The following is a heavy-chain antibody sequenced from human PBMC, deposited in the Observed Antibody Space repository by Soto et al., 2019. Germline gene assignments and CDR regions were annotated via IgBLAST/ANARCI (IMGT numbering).Heavy chain of an antibody. J-gene: IGHJ4*02. V-gene: IGHV1-46*03. CDR1: GYTFTRYY. CDR3: ARFYCSGGSCYGRDYFDY. D-gene: IGHD2-15*01. CDR2: INPSGGST. Sequence: GASVKVSCKASGYTFTRYYMHWVRQAPGQGLEWMGIINPSGGSTSYAQKFQGRVTMTRDTSTSTVYMELSSLRSEDTAVYYCARFYCSGGSCYGRDYFDYWGQGTLVTVSS.